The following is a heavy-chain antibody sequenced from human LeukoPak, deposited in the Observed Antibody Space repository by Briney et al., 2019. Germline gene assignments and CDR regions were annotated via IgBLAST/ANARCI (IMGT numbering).Heavy chain of an antibody. J-gene: IGHJ6*03. CDR3: ARGTSFYYYYMDV. D-gene: IGHD2-2*01. V-gene: IGHV4-4*07. Sequence: SAETLSLTCTASGGSISSYYWSWIRQPAGKGLEWIGRIYTSGSTNYNPSLKSRVTMSVDTSKNQFSLKLSSVPAADTAVYYCARGTSFYYYYMDVWGKGSTVTVSS. CDR1: GGSISSYY. CDR2: IYTSGST.